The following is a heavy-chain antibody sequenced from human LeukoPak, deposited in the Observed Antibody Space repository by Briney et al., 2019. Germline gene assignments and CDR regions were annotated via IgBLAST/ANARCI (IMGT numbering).Heavy chain of an antibody. CDR3: AGGVVVVAASNYYYYYMDV. D-gene: IGHD2-15*01. CDR1: GYTLTELS. J-gene: IGHJ6*03. V-gene: IGHV1-24*01. Sequence: ASVKVSCKVSGYTLTELSMHWVRQAPGKGLEWMGGFDPEDGETIYAQKFQGRVTITADESTSTAYMELSSLRSEDTAVYYCAGGVVVVAASNYYYYYMDVWGKGTTVTISS. CDR2: FDPEDGET.